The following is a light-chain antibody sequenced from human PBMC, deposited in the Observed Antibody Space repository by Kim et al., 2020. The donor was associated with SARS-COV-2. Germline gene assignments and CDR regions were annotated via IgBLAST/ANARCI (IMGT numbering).Light chain of an antibody. CDR1: NIGSNA. J-gene: IGLJ3*02. V-gene: IGLV3-12*01. CDR3: QVWDSSGDHRV. CDR2: SDS. Sequence: SYELTQPHSVSVATAQMARITCGGNNIGSNAVQKPGQDPVLVIYSDSNRPSGIPERFSGSNPGNTTTLTITRIEAGDEADYYCQVWDSSGDHRVFGGGTKLTVL.